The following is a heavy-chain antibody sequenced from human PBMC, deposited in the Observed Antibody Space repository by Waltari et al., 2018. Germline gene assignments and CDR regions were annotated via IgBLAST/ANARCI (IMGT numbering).Heavy chain of an antibody. J-gene: IGHJ6*02. CDR3: AVSTSPLGYYYYGTDV. D-gene: IGHD2-15*01. V-gene: IGHV1-18*04. CDR2: VSVNNGNT. Sequence: QLQLVQSGAEVKKPGASVKVSCKASAYSFPKYGVTWVRQAPGQGLEWMGWVSVNNGNTIPQTVQGRVTMPTDTSTSTAYMELRSLTSDDAAVYYFAVSTSPLGYYYYGTDVWGQGTTVTVSS. CDR1: AYSFPKYG.